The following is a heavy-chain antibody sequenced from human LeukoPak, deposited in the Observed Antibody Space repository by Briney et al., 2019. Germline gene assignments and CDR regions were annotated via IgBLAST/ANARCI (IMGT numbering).Heavy chain of an antibody. J-gene: IGHJ4*02. CDR3: ARNPYGNYYDSSGYFDY. CDR2: ISSSSYI. V-gene: IGHV3-21*04. CDR1: GFTFRDYS. Sequence: GGSLRLSCVASGFTFRDYSMNWVRQAPGKGLEWVSSISSSSYIYYADSVKGRFTISRDNSKNTLYLQMNSLRAEDTVVYYCARNPYGNYYDSSGYFDYWGQGTLVTVSS. D-gene: IGHD3-22*01.